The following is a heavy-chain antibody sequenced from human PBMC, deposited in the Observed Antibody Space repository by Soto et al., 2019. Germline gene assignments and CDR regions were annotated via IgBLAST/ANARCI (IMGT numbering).Heavy chain of an antibody. CDR3: TRHSVDIVATID. CDR1: GGSISSSSYY. D-gene: IGHD5-12*01. J-gene: IGHJ4*02. Sequence: TSETLSLTCTVSGGSISSSSYYWGWIRQPPGKGLEWIGSIYYSGSTYYNPSLKSRVTISRDDSKNTAYLQMNSLKTEDTAVYYCTRHSVDIVATIDWGQGNLVTVSS. V-gene: IGHV4-39*01. CDR2: IYYSGST.